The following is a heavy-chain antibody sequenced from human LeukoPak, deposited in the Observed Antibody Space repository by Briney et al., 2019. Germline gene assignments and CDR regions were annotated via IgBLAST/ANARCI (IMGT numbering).Heavy chain of an antibody. CDR1: GGSISSYY. CDR2: ISYSGDT. V-gene: IGHV4-59*08. D-gene: IGHD3-22*01. CDR3: ARLQRDSTGYWYFDL. Sequence: SETLSLTCTVSGGSISSYYWSWIRQPPGKGLEWIAYISYSGDTNYNPSLKSRLTISLDTSQNQFSLKLSSMTAADTAVYYCARLQRDSTGYWYFDLWGHGTLVTVSS. J-gene: IGHJ2*01.